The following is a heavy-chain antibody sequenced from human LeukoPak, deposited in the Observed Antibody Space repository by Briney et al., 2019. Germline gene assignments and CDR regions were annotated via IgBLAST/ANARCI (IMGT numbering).Heavy chain of an antibody. CDR1: GSSFTSYW. V-gene: IGHV5-51*01. CDR2: IYPGYSDT. J-gene: IGHJ4*02. D-gene: IGHD4-17*01. CDR3: ARDGSGDYGDYVGY. Sequence: GASLKISCNGSGSSFTSYWIGWVRPLPGKGLGWMGIIYPGYSDTRYSPSFQGQVTISADKSISTAYLQWSSLNASDTAMYYCARDGSGDYGDYVGYWGQGTLVTVSS.